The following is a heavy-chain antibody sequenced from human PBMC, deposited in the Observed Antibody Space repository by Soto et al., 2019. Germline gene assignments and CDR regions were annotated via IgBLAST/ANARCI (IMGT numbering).Heavy chain of an antibody. CDR3: TTDKFSSVLAIEDFDY. Sequence: GGSLRLYCAASGFTFRNAWMRWVRQDTGKGLEWVGRIKSKTDGGTTDYAAPVKGRFTISRDDSKNTLYLQMNSLKTDVTAVYYCTTDKFSSVLAIEDFDYYGHGSLGPFSS. V-gene: IGHV3-15*05. CDR2: IKSKTDGGTT. J-gene: IGHJ4*01. D-gene: IGHD2-15*01. CDR1: GFTFRNAW.